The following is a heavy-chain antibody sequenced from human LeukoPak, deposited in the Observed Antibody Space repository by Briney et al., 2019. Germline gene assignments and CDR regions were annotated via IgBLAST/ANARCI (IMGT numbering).Heavy chain of an antibody. CDR1: GGSISSSSYY. CDR3: ARFRRSGWFDP. D-gene: IGHD1-26*01. Sequence: PSETLSLTCTVSGGSISSSSYYWGWIRQPPGKGLEWIGRIYYSGSTYYNPSLKSRLSISVDTSKNQFSLKLSSGTAADTAVYYCARFRRSGWFDPWGQGTLVTVSS. CDR2: IYYSGST. J-gene: IGHJ5*02. V-gene: IGHV4-39*01.